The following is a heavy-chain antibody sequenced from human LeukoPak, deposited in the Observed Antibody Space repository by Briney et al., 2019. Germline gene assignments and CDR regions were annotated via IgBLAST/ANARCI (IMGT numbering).Heavy chain of an antibody. J-gene: IGHJ4*02. CDR1: GFTFANSW. CDR3: TRDTIGSLDY. D-gene: IGHD1-26*01. V-gene: IGHV3-7*01. CDR2: TKQDGSTK. Sequence: PGGSLRLSCAASGFTFANSWMAWVRQAPGKGLEWVANTKQDGSTKHYADSLKGRFTISRDNPKNSLFLQMNNLRADDTAIYYCTRDTIGSLDYWGQGILVTVAS.